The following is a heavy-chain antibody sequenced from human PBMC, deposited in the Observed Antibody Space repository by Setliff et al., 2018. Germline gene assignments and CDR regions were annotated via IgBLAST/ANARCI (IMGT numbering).Heavy chain of an antibody. J-gene: IGHJ4*02. D-gene: IGHD2-8*01. Sequence: ASVKVSCKASGYTFTRYYMYWVRQAPGQGLEWMGWINNYNTNTNYAQKLQGRVAMTTDTSTSTAYMELRGLRSDDTAVYYCLRLVRYCTKIACQATSGDEVWGLGTLVTVSS. CDR1: GYTFTRYY. CDR3: LRLVRYCTKIACQATSGDEV. V-gene: IGHV1-18*01. CDR2: INNYNTNT.